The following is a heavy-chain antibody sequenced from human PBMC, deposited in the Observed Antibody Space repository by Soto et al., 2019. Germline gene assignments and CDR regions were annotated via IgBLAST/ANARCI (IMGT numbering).Heavy chain of an antibody. CDR2: IYYNGNT. Sequence: QVQLQESGPVLVKPSETLSLTCTVSGDSITNHYWSWIRQPPGKGLEWIGYIYYNGNTNYNPSLKSRVTMSVDTSRNQISLKLTTVTTADTAVYYCTRANWYSEYWGQGTLVTVSS. CDR3: TRANWYSEY. CDR1: GDSITNHY. D-gene: IGHD7-27*01. V-gene: IGHV4-59*11. J-gene: IGHJ4*02.